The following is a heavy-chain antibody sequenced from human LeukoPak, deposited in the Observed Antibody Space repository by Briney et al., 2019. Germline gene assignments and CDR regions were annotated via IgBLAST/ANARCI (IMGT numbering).Heavy chain of an antibody. CDR2: IIPILGVA. D-gene: IGHD3-16*02. V-gene: IGHV1-69*02. CDR3: ARTSYDYVWGSYRLFDY. CDR1: GGTFSSYI. Sequence: VASVKVSCKASGGTFSSYIISWVRQAPGQGLEWMGRIIPILGVANYAQKFQGRVTITADKSTSTAYMELSSLRSEDTAVYYCARTSYDYVWGSYRLFDYWGQGILVTVSS. J-gene: IGHJ4*02.